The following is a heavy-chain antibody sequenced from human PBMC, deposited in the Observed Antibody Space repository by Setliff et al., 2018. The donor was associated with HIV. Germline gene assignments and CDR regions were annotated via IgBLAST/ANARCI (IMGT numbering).Heavy chain of an antibody. D-gene: IGHD4-4*01. CDR3: ARSGDYSNYYYYYMDV. Sequence: ASVKVSCKASGYTFTSYAMYWVRQAPGQRLEWMGWINAGNGNTKYSQKFQGRDTITRDTSASTAYMELSSLRSEDTAVYYCARSGDYSNYYYYYMDVWGKGTTVTVSS. J-gene: IGHJ6*03. CDR2: INAGNGNT. CDR1: GYTFTSYA. V-gene: IGHV1-3*01.